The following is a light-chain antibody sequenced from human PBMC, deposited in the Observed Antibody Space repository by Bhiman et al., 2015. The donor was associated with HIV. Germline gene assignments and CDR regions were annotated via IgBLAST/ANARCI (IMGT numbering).Light chain of an antibody. CDR3: SSYTDISTWV. V-gene: IGLV2-14*03. CDR1: TSDVGGYNY. CDR2: DVN. Sequence: QSALTQPASVSGSPGQSITISCTGTTSDVGGYNYVSWYQQHPGKGPKLLIYDVNKWPSGVSSRFSGSKSGNTASLTISGLQPDDEADYYCSSYTDISTWVFGGGTKLTVL. J-gene: IGLJ3*02.